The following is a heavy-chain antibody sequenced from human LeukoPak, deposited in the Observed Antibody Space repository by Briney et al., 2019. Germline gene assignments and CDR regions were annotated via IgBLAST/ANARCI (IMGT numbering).Heavy chain of an antibody. D-gene: IGHD5-24*01. CDR1: GGTFSDYA. J-gene: IGHJ4*02. V-gene: IGHV1-46*01. Sequence: ASVKVSCKASGGTFSDYAINWVRQAPGQGLEWMGIINPSGGSTSYAQKFQGRVTMTRDTSTSTVYMELSSLRSEDTAVYYCARDKGDGYNNFDYWGQGTLVTVSS. CDR2: INPSGGST. CDR3: ARDKGDGYNNFDY.